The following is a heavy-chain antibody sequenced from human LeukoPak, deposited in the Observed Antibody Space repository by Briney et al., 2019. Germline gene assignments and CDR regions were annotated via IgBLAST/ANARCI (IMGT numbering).Heavy chain of an antibody. CDR1: GYSFTSYW. CDR2: IYPGDSDT. Sequence: GESLKISCKGSGYSFTSYWIGWVRQMPGKGLEWMGIIYPGDSDTRYSPSFQGQVTISADKSISTAYLQWSSLKASDTAMYHCARTKYSSGWTRSNWFDPWGQGTLVTVSS. J-gene: IGHJ5*02. D-gene: IGHD6-19*01. CDR3: ARTKYSSGWTRSNWFDP. V-gene: IGHV5-51*01.